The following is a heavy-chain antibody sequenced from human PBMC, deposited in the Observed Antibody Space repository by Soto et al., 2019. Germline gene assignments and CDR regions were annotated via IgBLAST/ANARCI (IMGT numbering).Heavy chain of an antibody. J-gene: IGHJ3*02. CDR1: GFTFSSYG. D-gene: IGHD5-12*01. CDR2: ISYDGSNK. CDR3: AKDNGSGCDWLRVGDASDI. V-gene: IGHV3-30*18. Sequence: QVQLVESGGGVVQPGRSLRLSCAASGFTFSSYGMHWVRQAPGKGLEWVAVISYDGSNKYYADSVKGRLTISRDNSKNELIXQMNSLRGEDTAVYYCAKDNGSGCDWLRVGDASDIWGQGTMVTVSS.